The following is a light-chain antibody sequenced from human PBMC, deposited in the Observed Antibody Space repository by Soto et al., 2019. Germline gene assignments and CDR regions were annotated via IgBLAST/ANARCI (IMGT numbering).Light chain of an antibody. Sequence: EIVLTQSPGTLSLSPGERATLSYRASQSVSSSYLAWYQQKPGQAPRLLIYGASSRATGIPDRFSGSGSGTDFTLTISRLEPEDFAVYYCQQYGSSLTWTFGQGTKVDIK. CDR3: QQYGSSLTWT. CDR2: GAS. J-gene: IGKJ1*01. CDR1: QSVSSSY. V-gene: IGKV3-20*01.